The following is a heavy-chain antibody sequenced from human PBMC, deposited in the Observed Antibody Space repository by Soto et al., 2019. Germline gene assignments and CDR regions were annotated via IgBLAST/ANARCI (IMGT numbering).Heavy chain of an antibody. CDR3: AARIIGTKRAFDI. Sequence: EAQLVESGGGLVQPGGSLRLSCAASGFTFSGYWMHWVHQAPGKGLEWVANIKQDGSQKQYVDSVKGRFTISRDNAENSLYLQMSSLRAEDTAVYYCAARIIGTKRAFDIWGQGTMVTVSS. D-gene: IGHD1-7*01. CDR2: IKQDGSQK. J-gene: IGHJ3*02. CDR1: GFTFSGYW. V-gene: IGHV3-7*05.